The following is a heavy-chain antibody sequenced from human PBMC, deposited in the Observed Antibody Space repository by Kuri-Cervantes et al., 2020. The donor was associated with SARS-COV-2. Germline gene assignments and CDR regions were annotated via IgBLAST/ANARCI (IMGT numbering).Heavy chain of an antibody. D-gene: IGHD3-10*02. CDR1: GYTFTFYG. J-gene: IGHJ4*02. V-gene: IGHV1-18*01. CDR2: ISADNGKT. Sequence: ASVKVSCKASGYTFTFYGISWVRQAPGQGLEWMGWISADNGKTNYAQKVQGRVTMTTDTSTSTAYMELRSLRSDDTAVYYCARCLFGELMADYWGQGTLVTVSS. CDR3: ARCLFGELMADY.